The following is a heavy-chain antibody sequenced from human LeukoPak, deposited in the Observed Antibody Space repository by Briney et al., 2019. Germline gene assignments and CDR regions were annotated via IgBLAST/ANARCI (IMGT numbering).Heavy chain of an antibody. CDR3: AREDSTSWFLGEPYFYYGIDV. J-gene: IGHJ6*02. V-gene: IGHV3-48*01. CDR1: GFTFSNYS. CDR2: ISSRSDSK. D-gene: IGHD6-13*01. Sequence: PGGSLRLSCTTSGFTFSNYSMNWVRQAPGKGLEWVSFISSRSDSKYYADSVEGRFTISRDNAKNSLYLQMNSLRADDTGVYYCAREDSTSWFLGEPYFYYGIDVWGQGTTVTVSS.